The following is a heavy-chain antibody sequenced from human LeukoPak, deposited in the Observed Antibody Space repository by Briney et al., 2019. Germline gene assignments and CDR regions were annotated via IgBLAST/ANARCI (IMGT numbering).Heavy chain of an antibody. D-gene: IGHD3-16*02. J-gene: IGHJ4*02. V-gene: IGHV3-21*04. CDR1: GFTFSSYS. Sequence: PGGSLRLSCAASGFTFSSYSMNWVRQAPGKGLEWVSSISSSSSNIYYADSVKGRFTISRDNAKNSLYLQMNSLRAEDTALYYCAKGLGGVIVTPIDYWGQGTLVTVSS. CDR3: AKGLGGVIVTPIDY. CDR2: ISSSSSNI.